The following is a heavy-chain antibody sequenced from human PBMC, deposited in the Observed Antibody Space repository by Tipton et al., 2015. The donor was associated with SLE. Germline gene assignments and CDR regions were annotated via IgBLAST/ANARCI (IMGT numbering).Heavy chain of an antibody. D-gene: IGHD3-3*01. CDR3: AGAVYGVVTDYYYYGFDV. CDR2: ISGSGGST. V-gene: IGHV3-23*01. Sequence: SLRLSCAASGFTFSSYAMSWVRQAPGKGLEWVSAISGSGGSTYYADSVKGRFTISRDNSKNTLYLQMNSLRAEDTAIYYCAGAVYGVVTDYYYYGFDVWGQGTTVTVSS. J-gene: IGHJ6*02. CDR1: GFTFSSYA.